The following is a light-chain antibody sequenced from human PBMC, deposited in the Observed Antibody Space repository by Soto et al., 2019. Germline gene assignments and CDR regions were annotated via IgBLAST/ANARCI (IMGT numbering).Light chain of an antibody. J-gene: IGKJ2*01. Sequence: EIVMTQSPATLSVSLGERATLSCRAGQSVSTNLAWYQQKPGQAPRLLIFDASTRATGISARFSGSGSETQFSLTISRLQSEDFAVYYCQQYHNWPSYAFGQGTKLEIK. CDR3: QQYHNWPSYA. V-gene: IGKV3-15*01. CDR2: DAS. CDR1: QSVSTN.